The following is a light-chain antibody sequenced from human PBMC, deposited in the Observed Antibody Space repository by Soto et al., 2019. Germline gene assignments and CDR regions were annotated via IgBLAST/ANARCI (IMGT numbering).Light chain of an antibody. V-gene: IGKV1-12*01. J-gene: IGKJ3*01. CDR3: QQAYSFPFT. CDR1: QGISSW. Sequence: DIQMTQSPSSESAAVGDRVTITCRAKQGISSWLAWYQQQPGRAPKLLIFPASSLQSGVPSRFSGSGSGTYFTLTISSLQPEDFTTYYCQQAYSFPFTFVPGTKVDIK. CDR2: PAS.